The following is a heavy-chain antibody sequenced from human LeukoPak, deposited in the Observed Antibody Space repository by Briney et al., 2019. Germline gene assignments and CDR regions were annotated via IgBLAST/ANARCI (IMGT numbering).Heavy chain of an antibody. CDR3: ARVSTTRWFEYFYYMDV. CDR2: INWNGGSK. Sequence: GGSLRLSCAASVFTFDDYGMSWVRQGPGKGLEWVSGINWNGGSKSYADSVKGRFTISRDNAKNSLYLQMNTLRAEETALYYCARVSTTRWFEYFYYMDVWGKGTTVAVSS. V-gene: IGHV3-20*04. CDR1: VFTFDDYG. D-gene: IGHD3-10*01. J-gene: IGHJ6*03.